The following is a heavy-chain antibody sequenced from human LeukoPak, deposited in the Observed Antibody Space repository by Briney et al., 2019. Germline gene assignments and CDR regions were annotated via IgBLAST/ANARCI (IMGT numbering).Heavy chain of an antibody. CDR1: GCTFSYAW. Sequence: GGSLRLSCAASGCTFSYAWMSWVRQAPGKGLEWVGRIKSRTDGGTTDYAAPVKGRFTISRDDSKNTLYLQMNSLKTEDTAVYYCTTVKVWDNWNYQGFYFDYWGQGTLVTVSS. CDR2: IKSRTDGGTT. J-gene: IGHJ4*02. CDR3: TTVKVWDNWNYQGFYFDY. D-gene: IGHD1-7*01. V-gene: IGHV3-15*01.